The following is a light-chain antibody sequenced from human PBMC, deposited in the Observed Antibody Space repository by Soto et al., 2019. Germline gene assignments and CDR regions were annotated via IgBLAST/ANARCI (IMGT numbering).Light chain of an antibody. CDR3: SSYAGSNNVV. CDR1: SSDVGGYNY. J-gene: IGLJ2*01. CDR2: EDS. Sequence: QSALTQPPSASGSPGQSVIISCTGTSSDVGGYNYVSWYQQHPGKAPKLMIYEDSKRPSGVPDRFSGSKSGNTASLTVSGLQAEDEADYYCSSYAGSNNVVFGGGTKLTVL. V-gene: IGLV2-8*01.